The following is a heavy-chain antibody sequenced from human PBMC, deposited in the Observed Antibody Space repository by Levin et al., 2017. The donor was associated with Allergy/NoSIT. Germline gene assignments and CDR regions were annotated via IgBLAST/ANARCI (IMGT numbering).Heavy chain of an antibody. CDR2: FDPEDGET. CDR3: ATLDYGVPFGGPYFDY. J-gene: IGHJ4*02. V-gene: IGHV1-24*01. Sequence: PGASVKVSCKVSGYTLTELSMHWVRQAPGKGLEWMGGFDPEDGETIYAQKFQGRVTMTEDTSTDTAYMELSSLRSEDTAVYYCATLDYGVPFGGPYFDYWGQGTLVTVSS. CDR1: GYTLTELS. D-gene: IGHD4-17*01.